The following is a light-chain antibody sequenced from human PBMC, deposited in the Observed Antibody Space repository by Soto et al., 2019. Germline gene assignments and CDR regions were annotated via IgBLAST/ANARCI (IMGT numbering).Light chain of an antibody. CDR1: QDVRSN. J-gene: IGKJ2*01. CDR2: GAS. Sequence: DIVMTQSPATLSVSTGERATLSCRASQDVRSNLAWYQQKPGQAPTLLIYGASTRATGIPARFSGSGSGTEYTLTISSLQSEEFAVYYCQQYNNWPPYTFGQGTKLEIK. CDR3: QQYNNWPPYT. V-gene: IGKV3-15*01.